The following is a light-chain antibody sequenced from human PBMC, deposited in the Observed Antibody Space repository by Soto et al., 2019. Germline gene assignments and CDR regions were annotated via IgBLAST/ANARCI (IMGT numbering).Light chain of an antibody. CDR3: QQSFYTPWT. J-gene: IGKJ1*01. CDR1: QSISTY. Sequence: DLQMTQSPSSLSASVGDRVTITCRASQSISTYLNWYQQKPGKAPTLLIYAASSLQSGVPSRFSGGGSGTEFTLTISSLQPEDFATYFCQQSFYTPWTFGQGTKVE. V-gene: IGKV1-39*01. CDR2: AAS.